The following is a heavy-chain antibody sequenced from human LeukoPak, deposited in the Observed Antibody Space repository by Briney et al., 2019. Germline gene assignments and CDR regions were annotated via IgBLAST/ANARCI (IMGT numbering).Heavy chain of an antibody. CDR2: IKSKTYGGTT. CDR1: GFXFRDAW. CDR3: TTVYPVHDYLDY. J-gene: IGHJ4*02. D-gene: IGHD2-2*01. Sequence: GGSLRLSCAASGFXFRDAWISWVRQAPGKGLEWVGRIKSKTYGGTTDYAAPVKGRFTISRDDSENTLYVQMNSLKTEDTAVYYCTTVYPVHDYLDYWGQGTLVTVSS. V-gene: IGHV3-15*01.